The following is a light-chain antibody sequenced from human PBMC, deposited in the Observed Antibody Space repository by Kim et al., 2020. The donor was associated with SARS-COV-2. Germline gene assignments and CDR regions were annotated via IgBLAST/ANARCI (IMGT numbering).Light chain of an antibody. CDR3: DSRDTNGDHFP. V-gene: IGLV3-19*01. Sequence: LGQTVRITCQGDSLRSYYATGYRQKPGQAPVVVNYGKNKRPSRIQGRVSGSSSGSTAYLTIAGAQAEDEDDYYRDSRDTNGDHFPFVGGTKLTV. CDR1: SLRSYY. CDR2: GKN. J-gene: IGLJ2*01.